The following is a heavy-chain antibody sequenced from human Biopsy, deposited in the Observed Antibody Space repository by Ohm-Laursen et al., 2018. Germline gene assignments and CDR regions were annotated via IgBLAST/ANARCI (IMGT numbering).Heavy chain of an antibody. CDR3: ARGRTGG. CDR2: IYGGGSPV. V-gene: IGHV3-48*03. CDR1: GFAFNLYE. D-gene: IGHD1/OR15-1a*01. J-gene: IGHJ4*02. Sequence: SLRLSCTASGFAFNLYEMNWVRQAPGKGMEWISYIYGGGSPVSYADSVKGRFTISRDNSRDTLYLQMSSLRAEDTAVYYCARGRTGGWGQGTLVTVSS.